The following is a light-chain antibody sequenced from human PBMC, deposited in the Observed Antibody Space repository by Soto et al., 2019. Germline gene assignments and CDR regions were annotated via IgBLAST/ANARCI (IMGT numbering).Light chain of an antibody. CDR2: KAS. J-gene: IGKJ2*01. CDR3: QQYDTYPHT. Sequence: DIQLTQSPSPLSAPVGARVTITCRASQSINSWLAWYQQRPGKAPKLLIYKASSLQSGVPSRFSGSGSGTEFTLTISRLQPDDFATYYCQQYDTYPHTFGQGTKLEIK. V-gene: IGKV1-5*03. CDR1: QSINSW.